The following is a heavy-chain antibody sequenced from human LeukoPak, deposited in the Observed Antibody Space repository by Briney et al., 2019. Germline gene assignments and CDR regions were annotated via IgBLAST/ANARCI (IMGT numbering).Heavy chain of an antibody. D-gene: IGHD6-13*01. V-gene: IGHV3-11*01. J-gene: IGHJ4*02. Sequence: RPGGSLRLSCAASGFTFSDYYMSRIRQAPGKGLERVSYISSSGSTIYYADSVKGRFTISRDNAKNSLYLQMNSLRAEDTAGYYGAREELAAADYWGQGTLVTVSS. CDR3: AREELAAADY. CDR1: GFTFSDYY. CDR2: ISSSGSTI.